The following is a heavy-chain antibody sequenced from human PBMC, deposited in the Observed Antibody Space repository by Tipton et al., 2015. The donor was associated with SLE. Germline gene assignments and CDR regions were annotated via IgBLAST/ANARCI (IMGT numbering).Heavy chain of an antibody. J-gene: IGHJ6*02. CDR2: INHSGST. CDR3: ASAVRSGSYYYYYGMDV. CDR1: GGSMTSGSYY. D-gene: IGHD1-26*01. Sequence: TLSLTCTVSGGSMTSGSYYWSWIRQPPGKGLEWIGEINHSGSTNYNPSLKSRVTISVDTSKNQFSLKLSSVTAADTAVYYCASAVRSGSYYYYYGMDVWGQGTTVTVSS. V-gene: IGHV4-39*07.